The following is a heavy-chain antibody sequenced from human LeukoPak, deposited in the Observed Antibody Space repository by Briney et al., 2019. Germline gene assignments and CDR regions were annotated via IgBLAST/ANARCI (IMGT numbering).Heavy chain of an antibody. D-gene: IGHD2-15*01. J-gene: IGHJ4*02. Sequence: GGSLRLSCAASGFTFSGFWMHWVRQAPGKGLVWVSCISFDGSDATYADSVKGRFTISRDNSKNTLYLQMNSLRAEDTAVYYCANHIVGGRGFDYWGQGTLVTVSS. V-gene: IGHV3-74*01. CDR2: ISFDGSDA. CDR3: ANHIVGGRGFDY. CDR1: GFTFSGFW.